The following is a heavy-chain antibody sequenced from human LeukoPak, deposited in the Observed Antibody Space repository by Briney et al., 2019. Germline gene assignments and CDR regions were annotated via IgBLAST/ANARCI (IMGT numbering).Heavy chain of an antibody. CDR3: ARGFWSGYYGMDV. V-gene: IGHV1-2*06. J-gene: IGHJ6*02. CDR1: GYTFTGYY. CDR2: INPNSGGT. D-gene: IGHD3-3*01. Sequence: ASVKVSCKASGYTFTGYYMHWVRQAPGQGLEWMGRINPNSGGTNYAQNFQGRVTMTRDTSISTAYMELSRLRSDDTAVYYCARGFWSGYYGMDVWGQGTTVTVSS.